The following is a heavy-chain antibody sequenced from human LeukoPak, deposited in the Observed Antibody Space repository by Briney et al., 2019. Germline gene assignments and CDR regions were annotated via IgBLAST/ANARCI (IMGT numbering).Heavy chain of an antibody. Sequence: ASVKVSCKASGYTFTSYAMNWVRQAPGQGLEWMGRINTNTGNPTYAQGFTGRFVFSLDTSVSTAYLQISSLKAEDTAVYYCARVLVRYSYGYGKFPLGYWGQGTLVTVSS. CDR3: ARVLVRYSYGYGKFPLGY. J-gene: IGHJ4*02. CDR1: GYTFTSYA. CDR2: INTNTGNP. V-gene: IGHV7-4-1*02. D-gene: IGHD5-18*01.